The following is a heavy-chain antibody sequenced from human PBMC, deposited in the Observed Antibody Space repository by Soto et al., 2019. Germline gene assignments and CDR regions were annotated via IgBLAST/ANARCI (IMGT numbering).Heavy chain of an antibody. J-gene: IGHJ4*02. CDR3: ALRSMAVVPEY. Sequence: QVQLQESGPGLVKPSETLSLTCAVSGDSISSYYCMWIRQPPGKGLESIGYLYYGRSANYNPSLTIRVLWSVDTSTNQCSLTLSSMTAADTAVYYCALRSMAVVPEYWGQGTLVTVSS. CDR1: GDSISSYY. D-gene: IGHD3-22*01. V-gene: IGHV4-59*01. CDR2: LYYGRSA.